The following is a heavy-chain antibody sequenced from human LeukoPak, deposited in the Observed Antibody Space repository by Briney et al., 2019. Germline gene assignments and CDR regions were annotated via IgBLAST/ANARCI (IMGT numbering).Heavy chain of an antibody. V-gene: IGHV1-2*04. CDR1: GYTFTGYY. D-gene: IGHD4-17*01. CDR3: ARGSDYGDHPNFDY. J-gene: IGHJ4*02. Sequence: ASVKVSCTASGYTFTGYYMHWVRQAPGQGLEWMGWINPNSGGTNYAQKFQGWVTMTRDTSISTAYMELSRLRSDDTAVYYCARGSDYGDHPNFDYWGQGTLVTVSS. CDR2: INPNSGGT.